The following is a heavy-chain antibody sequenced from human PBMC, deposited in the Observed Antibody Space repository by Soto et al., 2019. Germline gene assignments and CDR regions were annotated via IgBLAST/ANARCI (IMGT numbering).Heavy chain of an antibody. J-gene: IGHJ4*02. D-gene: IGHD5-12*01. V-gene: IGHV3-30*18. CDR1: GFTFSSYG. CDR2: ISYDGSNK. Sequence: QVQLVESGGGVVQPGRSLRLSCAASGFTFSSYGMHWVRQAPGKGLEWVAVISYDGSNKYYADSVKGRFTISRDNSKNTLYLQMNSLRAEDTAVNYCAKDLYSGYDYDYWGQGTLVTVSS. CDR3: AKDLYSGYDYDY.